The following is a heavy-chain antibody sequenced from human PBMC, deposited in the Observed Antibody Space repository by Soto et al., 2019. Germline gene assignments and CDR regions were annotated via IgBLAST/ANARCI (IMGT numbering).Heavy chain of an antibody. J-gene: IGHJ4*02. V-gene: IGHV3-23*01. Sequence: EVQLLESGGGLVQPGGSRRLSCAASGFSFSSHTMTWVRQAPGKGLEWVSDISASGGNTYYADSVKGRFTISRDKSKNTLHLQMNSLRAEDTAVYYCAILSNWGQGTLVTVSS. D-gene: IGHD6-6*01. CDR2: ISASGGNT. CDR3: AILSN. CDR1: GFSFSSHT.